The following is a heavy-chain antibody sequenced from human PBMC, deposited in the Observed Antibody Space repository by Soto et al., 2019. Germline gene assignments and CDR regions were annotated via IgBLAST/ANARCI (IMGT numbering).Heavy chain of an antibody. D-gene: IGHD3-22*01. Sequence: NPGGSLRLSCAASGFTFMSYTMNWVRQAPGTGLEWVASISSSSSYIEYADSLKGRFTISRDNAKNSVHLQMRSLRAEDTAVYYCARGSFFYETSGYYPPDYWGQGTLVTVSS. CDR2: ISSSSSYI. CDR3: ARGSFFYETSGYYPPDY. J-gene: IGHJ4*02. V-gene: IGHV3-21*01. CDR1: GFTFMSYT.